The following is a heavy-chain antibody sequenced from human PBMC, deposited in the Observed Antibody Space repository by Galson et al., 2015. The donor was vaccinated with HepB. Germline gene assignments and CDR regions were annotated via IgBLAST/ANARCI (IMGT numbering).Heavy chain of an antibody. CDR3: ARDLIVVVPTATAQYYYYGMDG. V-gene: IGHV1-69*13. CDR1: GGTFSSYA. CDR2: TIPIFGTA. J-gene: IGHJ6*02. D-gene: IGHD2-2*01. Sequence: SVKVSCKASGGTFSSYAISWVRQAPGQGLEWMGGTIPIFGTANYAQKFQGRVTITADESTSTAYMELSSLRSEDTAVYYCARDLIVVVPTATAQYYYYGMDGWGQGTTVTVSS.